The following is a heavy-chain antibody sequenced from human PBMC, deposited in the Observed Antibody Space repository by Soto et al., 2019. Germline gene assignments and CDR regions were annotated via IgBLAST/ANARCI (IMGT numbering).Heavy chain of an antibody. CDR1: GFTFDDYA. CDR2: ISWNSGSI. V-gene: IGHV3-9*01. D-gene: IGHD2-2*01. CDR3: AKDMLVVPAAIFSY. J-gene: IGHJ4*02. Sequence: GGSLRLSCAASGFTFDDYAMHWVRQAPGKGLEWVSGISWNSGSIGYADSVKGRFTISRDNAKNSLYLQMNSLRAEDTALYYCAKDMLVVPAAIFSYWGQGTLVTVSS.